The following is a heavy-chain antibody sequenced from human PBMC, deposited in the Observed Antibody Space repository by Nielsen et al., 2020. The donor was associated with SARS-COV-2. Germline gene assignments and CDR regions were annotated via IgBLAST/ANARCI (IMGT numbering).Heavy chain of an antibody. V-gene: IGHV4-34*01. CDR3: ARAPSSLQFFFRERGEAFDV. CDR1: GGSFSGYY. D-gene: IGHD4-11*01. CDR2: INDSGNT. Sequence: SETLSLTCAVYGGSFSGYYWSWIRQSPGDGLHWIGEINDSGNTDYNPSLRSRVTMSVDTAKKQFPLRLTSVTAADTAVYYCARAPSSLQFFFRERGEAFDVWGQGLTVTVSS. J-gene: IGHJ3*01.